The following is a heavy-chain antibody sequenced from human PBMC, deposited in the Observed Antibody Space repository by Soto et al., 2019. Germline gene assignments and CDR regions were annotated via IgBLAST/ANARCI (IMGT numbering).Heavy chain of an antibody. CDR1: GFTFSDYY. D-gene: IGHD3-22*01. Sequence: QVQLVESGGGLVKPGGSLRLSCAASGFTFSDYYMSWIRQAPGKGLEWVSYISSSGSTIYYADSVKGRFTISRDNDKNSLYLQMSGRRAEDTAVYYCARDRQRHDISGYYFLRSDWFDSWGQGTLVPVSS. J-gene: IGHJ5*01. CDR3: ARDRQRHDISGYYFLRSDWFDS. CDR2: ISSSGSTI. V-gene: IGHV3-11*01.